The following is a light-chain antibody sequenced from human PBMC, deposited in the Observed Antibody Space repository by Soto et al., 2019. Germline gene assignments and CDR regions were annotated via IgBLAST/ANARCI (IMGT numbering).Light chain of an antibody. J-gene: IGKJ4*01. CDR1: QTILKSSIKKNS. CDR3: QQYYSSSLT. Sequence: DIVMTQSVDSLAMSLGARAHIKCKSRQTILKSSIKKNSLAWYQQKPGQPHRLLIYWAYTRDSGVHDRFSGSGSGTDFTLTITRLQAEDVAVYYCQQYYSSSLTFGGGTKVDIK. V-gene: IGKV4-1*01. CDR2: WAY.